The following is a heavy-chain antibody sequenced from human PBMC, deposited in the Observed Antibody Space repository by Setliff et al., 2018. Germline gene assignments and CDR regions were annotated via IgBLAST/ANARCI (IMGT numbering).Heavy chain of an antibody. Sequence: GGSLRLSCAASGLTFNSYAMSWVRQAPGKGLEWVSTVSVSGDNTYYTDSVKGRFTTSRDNSKNTLSLQMSSLRTEDTAIYFCAGQGPIFGSGLIPGFDQWGQGTMVTVS. J-gene: IGHJ4*02. CDR3: AGQGPIFGSGLIPGFDQ. CDR1: GLTFNSYA. CDR2: VSVSGDNT. D-gene: IGHD3-3*01. V-gene: IGHV3-23*01.